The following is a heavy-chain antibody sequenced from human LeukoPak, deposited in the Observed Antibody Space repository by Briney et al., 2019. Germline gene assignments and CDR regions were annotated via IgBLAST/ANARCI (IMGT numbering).Heavy chain of an antibody. CDR3: ARELGYCSGGSCSYFDY. J-gene: IGHJ4*02. V-gene: IGHV1-69*13. CDR2: IIPIFGTA. Sequence: SVKVSCKASGGTFSSYAISWVRQAPGQGLEWMGGIIPIFGTANYAQKFQGRVTITADESTSTAHMELSSLRSEDTAVYYCARELGYCSGGSCSYFDYWGQGTLVTVSS. D-gene: IGHD2-15*01. CDR1: GGTFSSYA.